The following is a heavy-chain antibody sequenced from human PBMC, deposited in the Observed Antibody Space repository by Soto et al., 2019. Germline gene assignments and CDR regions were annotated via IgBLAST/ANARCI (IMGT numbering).Heavy chain of an antibody. Sequence: GGSLRLSCAASGCTFSSYSMNWVRQAPGKGLEWVSYISSSSSTIYYADSVKGRFTISRDNAKNSLYLQMNSLRAEDTAVYYCSRSPTMVRGVIAYWGQGTLVIVSS. CDR1: GCTFSSYS. J-gene: IGHJ4*02. CDR3: SRSPTMVRGVIAY. V-gene: IGHV3-48*01. D-gene: IGHD3-10*01. CDR2: ISSSSSTI.